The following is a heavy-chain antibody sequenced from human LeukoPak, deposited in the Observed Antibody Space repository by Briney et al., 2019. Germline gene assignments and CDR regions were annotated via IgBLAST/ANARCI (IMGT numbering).Heavy chain of an antibody. CDR1: GYTFTGYY. J-gene: IGHJ4*02. Sequence: ASVKVSCKASGYTFTGYYMHWVRQAPGQGLEWMGWINPNGGGTNYAQKFQGRVTMTRDTSINTAYMELSRLRSDDTAVYYCARYYYDSSGYDYWGQGTLVTVSS. CDR3: ARYYYDSSGYDY. CDR2: INPNGGGT. V-gene: IGHV1-2*02. D-gene: IGHD3-22*01.